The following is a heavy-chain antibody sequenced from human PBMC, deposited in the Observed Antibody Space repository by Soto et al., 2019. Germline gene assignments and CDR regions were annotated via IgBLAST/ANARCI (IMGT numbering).Heavy chain of an antibody. V-gene: IGHV4-59*01. CDR1: GGPIRSNY. Sequence: VQLQESGPGLVKPSETLSLTCTVSGGPIRSNYWSWIRQPPGKGLEWIGHVHYSGDTNRNPSLKNRVTMSVDTSKNQFSLKLSSVTAADTAVYYCARDVTAFDYWGQGTLVTVSS. D-gene: IGHD2-21*02. J-gene: IGHJ4*02. CDR2: VHYSGDT. CDR3: ARDVTAFDY.